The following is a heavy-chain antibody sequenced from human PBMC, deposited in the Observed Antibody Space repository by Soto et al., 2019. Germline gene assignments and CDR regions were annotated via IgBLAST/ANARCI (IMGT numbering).Heavy chain of an antibody. V-gene: IGHV4-31*03. CDR1: GGSISSGGYY. CDR3: ARKLRAAMNWFDP. D-gene: IGHD2-2*01. Sequence: SETLSLTCTVSGGSISSGGYYWSWIRQHPGKGLEWIGEIYHSGSTNYNPSLKSRVTISVDKSKNQFSLKLSSVTAADTAVYYCARKLRAAMNWFDPWGQGTLVTVS. J-gene: IGHJ5*02. CDR2: IYHSGST.